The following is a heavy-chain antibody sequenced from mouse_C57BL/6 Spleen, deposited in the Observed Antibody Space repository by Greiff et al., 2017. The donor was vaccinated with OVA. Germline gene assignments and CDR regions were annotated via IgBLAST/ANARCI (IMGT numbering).Heavy chain of an antibody. J-gene: IGHJ4*01. Sequence: QVQLQQSGAELARPGASVKLSCKASCYTFTSYGISWVKQRTGQGLEWIGEIYPRSGNTYYNEKFKGKATLTADKSSSTAYMELRSLTSEDSAVYFCARGAYDYLYDDWGQGTSVTVSS. CDR2: IYPRSGNT. CDR1: CYTFTSYG. CDR3: ARGAYDYLYDD. V-gene: IGHV1-81*01. D-gene: IGHD2-4*01.